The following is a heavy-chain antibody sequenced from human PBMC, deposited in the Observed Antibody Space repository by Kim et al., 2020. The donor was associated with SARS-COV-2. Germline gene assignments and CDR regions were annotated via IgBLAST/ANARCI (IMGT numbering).Heavy chain of an antibody. D-gene: IGHD3-22*01. CDR1: GFTYDDYG. V-gene: IGHV3-20*04. Sequence: GGSLRLSCAVSGFTYDDYGMSWVSQAPGKGLEWVSGINYSAVRTSYADSVKGRFTISRDNAKNSLYLQMNSLRVEDTALYYCAREGYSYDSSGYYPFDNWGQGTLVTVSS. CDR2: INYSAVRT. J-gene: IGHJ4*02. CDR3: AREGYSYDSSGYYPFDN.